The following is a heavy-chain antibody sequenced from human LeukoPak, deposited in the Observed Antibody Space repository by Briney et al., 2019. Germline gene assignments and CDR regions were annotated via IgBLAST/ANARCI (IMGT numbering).Heavy chain of an antibody. J-gene: IGHJ4*02. Sequence: GGSLRLSCAASGFTFSSYAMHWVRQAPGRGLEWVAVISYDGSNKYYADSVKGRFTISRDNSKNTLYLQMNSLRAEDTALYYCASHYDSSGYHYFDFWGQGTLVTVSS. CDR1: GFTFSSYA. CDR2: ISYDGSNK. CDR3: ASHYDSSGYHYFDF. V-gene: IGHV3-30-3*01. D-gene: IGHD3-22*01.